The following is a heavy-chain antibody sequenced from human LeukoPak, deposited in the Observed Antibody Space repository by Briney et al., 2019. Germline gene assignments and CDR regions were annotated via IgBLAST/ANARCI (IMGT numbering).Heavy chain of an antibody. V-gene: IGHV3-21*04. CDR1: GFTFSSYS. D-gene: IGHD3-9*01. J-gene: IGHJ4*02. CDR2: ISSSSSYI. Sequence: GGSLRLSCAASGFTFSSYSMNWVRQAPGKGLEWVSSISSSSSYIYYADSVKGRFTISRDNAKNSLYLQMNSLRVEDTALYYCAKDTTSAILTATDYWGQGILVTVSS. CDR3: AKDTTSAILTATDY.